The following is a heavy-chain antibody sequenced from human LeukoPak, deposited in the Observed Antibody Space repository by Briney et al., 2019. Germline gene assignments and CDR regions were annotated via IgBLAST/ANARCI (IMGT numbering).Heavy chain of an antibody. CDR1: GGSISSYY. Sequence: SETLSLTCTVSGGSISSYYWSWIRQPAGKGLEWIGRIYTSGSTNYNPSLKSRVTISVDTSKNQFSLKLSSVTAADTAVYYCARHHSYYGSGSYYKGIDYWGQGTLVTVSS. CDR2: IYTSGST. V-gene: IGHV4-4*07. J-gene: IGHJ4*02. D-gene: IGHD3-10*01. CDR3: ARHHSYYGSGSYYKGIDY.